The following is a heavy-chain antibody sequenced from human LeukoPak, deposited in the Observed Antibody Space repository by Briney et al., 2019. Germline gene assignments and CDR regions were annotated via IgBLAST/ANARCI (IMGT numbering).Heavy chain of an antibody. V-gene: IGHV4-59*11. CDR3: ARGFNSGGYWGPYYFGY. J-gene: IGHJ4*02. CDR2: IYYTGTT. D-gene: IGHD1-26*01. Sequence: SAPLPLTCAVSGGSPSSHYRSWIRPPPGKGLEWTGNIYYTGTTKYNPSLSGRVTISIDTSKNQFSLKLTSVTAADTAVYYCARGFNSGGYWGPYYFGYGGQGTLVTVSA. CDR1: GGSPSSHY.